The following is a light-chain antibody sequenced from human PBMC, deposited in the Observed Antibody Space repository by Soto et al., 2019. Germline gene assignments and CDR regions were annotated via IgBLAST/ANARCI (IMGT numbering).Light chain of an antibody. CDR1: SSNIGAGYD. Sequence: QSVLTQPPSVSGAPGQRVTISCTGSSSNIGAGYDVHWYQQLPGTAPKLLIYGNSNRPSGVPDRFSGSKSGTSASLAITGLQAEDDADYYCQSYASSLSGSYVFGTGTKLTVL. V-gene: IGLV1-40*01. CDR2: GNS. J-gene: IGLJ1*01. CDR3: QSYASSLSGSYV.